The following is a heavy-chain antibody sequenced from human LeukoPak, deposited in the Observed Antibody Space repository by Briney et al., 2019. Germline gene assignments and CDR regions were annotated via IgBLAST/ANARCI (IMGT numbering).Heavy chain of an antibody. V-gene: IGHV3-23*01. CDR3: ARDQGAVAGIDP. J-gene: IGHJ5*02. Sequence: PGGSXRLSCAASGFTFSSYAMSWVRQAPGKGREWVSAISGSGGGTYYADSVKGRFTISRDNSKNTLYLQMNSLRAEDTAVYYCARDQGAVAGIDPWGQGTLVTVSS. CDR1: GFTFSSYA. D-gene: IGHD6-19*01. CDR2: ISGSGGGT.